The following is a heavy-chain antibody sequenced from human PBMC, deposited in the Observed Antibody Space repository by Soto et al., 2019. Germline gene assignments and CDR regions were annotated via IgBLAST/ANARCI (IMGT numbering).Heavy chain of an antibody. CDR1: GFTFSSYS. V-gene: IGHV3-48*01. D-gene: IGHD3-16*01. CDR2: LSSSSSAI. J-gene: IGHJ4*02. Sequence: GGSLRLSCAASGFTFSSYSMIWVRQAPGKGLEWISYLSSSSSAIYYADSVKGRFTISRDNAKNSLYLQMNSLRAEDTAVYYCARDVGDYTLDYWGQGTLVTVSS. CDR3: ARDVGDYTLDY.